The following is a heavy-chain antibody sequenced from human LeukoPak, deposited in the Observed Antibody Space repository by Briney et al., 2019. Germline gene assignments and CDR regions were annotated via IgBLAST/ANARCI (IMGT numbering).Heavy chain of an antibody. V-gene: IGHV4-30-2*01. J-gene: IGHJ5*02. CDR3: ARSPLAFYDSSGYPRVWFDP. CDR1: GDSISSGGYS. CDR2: ISQSGNI. Sequence: MPSETLSLTCTVSGDSISSGGYSWSWLRQPPGKGLEWIGYIYHIGYISQSGNIYQNPSLKSRVTISLDTSRNQFSLKLSSVTAADTAVYYCARSPLAFYDSSGYPRVWFDPWGQGTLVTVSS. D-gene: IGHD3-22*01.